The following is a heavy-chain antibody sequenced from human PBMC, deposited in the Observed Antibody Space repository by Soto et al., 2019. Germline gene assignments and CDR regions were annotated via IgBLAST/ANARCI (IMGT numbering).Heavy chain of an antibody. D-gene: IGHD3-3*01. J-gene: IGHJ6*02. CDR3: ARVVITYYDFSNGMDV. CDR1: GFTFSSYA. V-gene: IGHV3-30-3*01. CDR2: ISYDGSNK. Sequence: QVQLVESGGGVVQPGRSLRLSCAASGFTFSSYAMHWVRQAPGKGLEWVAVISYDGSNKYYADSVKGRFTISRDNSKNTLDLQMNSLRAYDTAVYYCARVVITYYDFSNGMDVWGQGTTVTVSS.